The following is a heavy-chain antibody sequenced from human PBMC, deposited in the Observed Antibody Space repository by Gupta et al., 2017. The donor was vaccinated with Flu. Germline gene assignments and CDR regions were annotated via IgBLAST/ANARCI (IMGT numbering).Heavy chain of an antibody. Sequence: EVQLLESGGGLVQPGGSLSLSCAAAGFTFSKYALTWVLQAPGKGLEWVSGMSSRGGDIYYADSVKGRFTISRDNSKNTLFLQMNSLRAEDTAVYYCAKDYYDSTGSPYFDYWGQGTLVTVSS. D-gene: IGHD3-22*01. V-gene: IGHV3-23*01. J-gene: IGHJ4*02. CDR1: GFTFSKYA. CDR2: MSSRGGDI. CDR3: AKDYYDSTGSPYFDY.